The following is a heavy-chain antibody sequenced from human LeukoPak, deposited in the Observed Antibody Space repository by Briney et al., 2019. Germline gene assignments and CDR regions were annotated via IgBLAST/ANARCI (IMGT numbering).Heavy chain of an antibody. D-gene: IGHD2-2*01. CDR1: GYTFTSYG. Sequence: ASVKVSCKASGYTFTSYGISWVRQAPGQGLEWMGWISGYNGNTNYAQKFQDRVTMTTDTSTRTAYMELRSLRSDDTAVYYCAREGYCNSTSCDKPFDCWGQGALVTVSS. CDR2: ISGYNGNT. CDR3: AREGYCNSTSCDKPFDC. V-gene: IGHV1-18*01. J-gene: IGHJ4*02.